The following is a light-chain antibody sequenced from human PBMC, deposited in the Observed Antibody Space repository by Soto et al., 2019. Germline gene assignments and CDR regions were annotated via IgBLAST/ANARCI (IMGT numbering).Light chain of an antibody. CDR2: DAS. J-gene: IGKJ4*01. CDR1: QSVSIY. Sequence: EIVLTQSPATLSLSPGERATLSCRASQSVSIYLAWYQQKPGQAPRLLIYDASNRATGIPARFSGSWSGTDFTLTISSLEPEDFAVYYCQHRSNWPLTFGGGTKVEIK. V-gene: IGKV3-11*01. CDR3: QHRSNWPLT.